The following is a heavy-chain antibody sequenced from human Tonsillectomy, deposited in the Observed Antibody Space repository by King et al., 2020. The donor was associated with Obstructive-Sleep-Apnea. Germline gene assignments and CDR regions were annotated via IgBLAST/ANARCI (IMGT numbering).Heavy chain of an antibody. CDR2: NSAYNGNT. CDR3: ARNPPPVAVAQFDF. D-gene: IGHD6-19*01. J-gene: IGHJ4*02. Sequence: QLVQSGAEVKKPGASVKVSCKASGYTFTSYGISWVRQAPGQGLEWMGLNSAYNGNTNYAQKLQGRVTMTTDTSTSTAYMELRSLRSDDTAVYYCARNPPPVAVAQFDFWGRGTLVTVSS. CDR1: GYTFTSYG. V-gene: IGHV1-18*04.